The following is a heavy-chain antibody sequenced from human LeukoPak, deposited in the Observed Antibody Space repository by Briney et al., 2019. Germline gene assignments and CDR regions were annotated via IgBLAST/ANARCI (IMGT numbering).Heavy chain of an antibody. D-gene: IGHD5-18*01. V-gene: IGHV2-70*11. CDR2: IDRDDDK. Sequence: SGPALVKPTQTLTLTCTFSGFSLSTSGMCVSWIRQPPGKALEWLARIDRDDDKYYSTSLKTRLTISKDTSKNQVVLTMTNMDPVDTATYYCARIRIQLWSYDYWGQGTLVTVSS. CDR1: GFSLSTSGMC. CDR3: ARIRIQLWSYDY. J-gene: IGHJ4*02.